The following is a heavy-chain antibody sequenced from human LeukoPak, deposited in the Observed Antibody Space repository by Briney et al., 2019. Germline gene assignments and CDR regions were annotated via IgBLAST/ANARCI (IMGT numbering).Heavy chain of an antibody. CDR2: KKKHGREN. CDR3: ARSLHIEPTTFDS. CDR1: GCTLSKYW. D-gene: IGHD5-12*01. V-gene: IGHV3-7*04. J-gene: IGHJ4*02. Sequence: GGTLRLTCEFSGCTLSKYWESWFRHPPPEGREWVTNKKKHGRENYYVDSLQGRFTISRDNANNTLYLQMNSLRAEDTAVYHCARSLHIEPTTFDSWGQRTVVTVSS.